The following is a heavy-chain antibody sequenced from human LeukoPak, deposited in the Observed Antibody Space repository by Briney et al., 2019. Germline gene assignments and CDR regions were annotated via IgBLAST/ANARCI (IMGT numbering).Heavy chain of an antibody. Sequence: PGESLRLSCAASGFTFSNAWVYCARHAPGEGLEWVGHIKSKIDGGTTAYAAPVKDGLTISRDDSKNTLLRKMNGLKTEDTACYYGTADTGHTSGLLYWGQGTLVTVSS. CDR2: IKSKIDGGTT. J-gene: IGHJ4*02. V-gene: IGHV3-15*01. CDR3: TADTGHTSGLLY. D-gene: IGHD6-19*01. CDR1: GFTFSNAW.